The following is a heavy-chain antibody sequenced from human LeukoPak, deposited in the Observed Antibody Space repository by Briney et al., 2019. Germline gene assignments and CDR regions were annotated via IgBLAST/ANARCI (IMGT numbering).Heavy chain of an antibody. J-gene: IGHJ4*02. V-gene: IGHV3-48*01. Sequence: GGSLRLSCAASGFTFSSYSMNWVRQAPGKGLEWVSYISSSSSSKYYADSVKGRFTISRDNAKNSLYLQMNSLRAEDTAVYYCARIMTTVTTVEYWGQGTLVTVSS. CDR3: ARIMTTVTTVEY. CDR1: GFTFSSYS. D-gene: IGHD4-17*01. CDR2: ISSSSSSK.